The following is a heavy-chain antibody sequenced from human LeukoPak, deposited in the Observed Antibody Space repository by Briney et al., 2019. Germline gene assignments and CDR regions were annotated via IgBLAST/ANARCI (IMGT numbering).Heavy chain of an antibody. V-gene: IGHV3-21*01. Sequence: PGGSLRLSCAASGFTFSSYSMNWVRQAPGKGLEWVSSISSSSSYIYSADSVKGRFTISRDNAKNSLYLQMNSLRAEDTAVYYCAKDHSSSWPCPDYWGQGTLVTVSS. J-gene: IGHJ4*02. D-gene: IGHD6-13*01. CDR2: ISSSSSYI. CDR1: GFTFSSYS. CDR3: AKDHSSSWPCPDY.